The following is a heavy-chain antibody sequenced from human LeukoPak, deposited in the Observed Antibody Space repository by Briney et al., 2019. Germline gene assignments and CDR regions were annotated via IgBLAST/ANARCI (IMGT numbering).Heavy chain of an antibody. CDR1: GGTFSNYA. CDR3: ASGPWLGGFVVTGLFDY. CDR2: IIPIFGTA. J-gene: IGHJ4*02. D-gene: IGHD1-14*01. V-gene: IGHV1-69*05. Sequence: SVKVSCKASGGTFSNYAISWVRQAPGQGLEWMGGIIPIFGTANYAQKFQGRVTITTDESTSTAYMELSSLRSDDTAVYYCASGPWLGGFVVTGLFDYWGQGALVTVSS.